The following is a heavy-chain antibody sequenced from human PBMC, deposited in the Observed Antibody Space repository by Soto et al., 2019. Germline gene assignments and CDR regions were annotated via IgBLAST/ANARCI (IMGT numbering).Heavy chain of an antibody. CDR2: ISYDGSNK. CDR3: ARSFNYYDSSGYTSYGMDV. Sequence: PGGSLRLSCAASGFTFSSYAMHWVRQAPGKGLEWVAVISYDGSNKYYADSVKGRFTISRDNSKNTLYLQMNSLRAEDKSVYYCARSFNYYDSSGYTSYGMDVWGQGTTVTVSS. J-gene: IGHJ6*02. CDR1: GFTFSSYA. D-gene: IGHD3-22*01. V-gene: IGHV3-30-3*01.